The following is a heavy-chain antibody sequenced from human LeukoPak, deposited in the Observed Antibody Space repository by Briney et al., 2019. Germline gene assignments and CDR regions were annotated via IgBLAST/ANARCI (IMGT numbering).Heavy chain of an antibody. V-gene: IGHV3-30*18. D-gene: IGHD3-3*01. CDR3: AKDLGRGAYYDFWSGSQNWFDP. CDR1: GFILRDYG. Sequence: GRSLRLSCAASGFILRDYGMHWVRQAPGKGLEWVAVISYDGSKTYYADSVKGRFTISRDNSKNTLYLQMNSLRAEDTAVYYCAKDLGRGAYYDFWSGSQNWFDPWGQGTLVTVSS. J-gene: IGHJ5*02. CDR2: ISYDGSKT.